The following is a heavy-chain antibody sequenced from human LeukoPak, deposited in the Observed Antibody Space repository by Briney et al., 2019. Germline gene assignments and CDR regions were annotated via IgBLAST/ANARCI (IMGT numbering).Heavy chain of an antibody. J-gene: IGHJ4*02. CDR2: ISAYNGNT. CDR3: ARDAYYDFWSGYYSRAQPSYYFDY. D-gene: IGHD3-3*01. Sequence: ASVKVSCKASGYTFTSYGISWVRQPPGQGLEWMGWISAYNGNTNYAQKLQGRVTMTTDTSTSTAYMELRSLRSDDTAVYYCARDAYYDFWSGYYSRAQPSYYFDYWGQGTLVTVSS. V-gene: IGHV1-18*01. CDR1: GYTFTSYG.